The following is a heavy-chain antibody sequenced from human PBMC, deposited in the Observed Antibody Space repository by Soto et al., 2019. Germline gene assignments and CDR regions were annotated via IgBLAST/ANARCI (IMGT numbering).Heavy chain of an antibody. CDR3: AKDNILLLSLEWPPYYMDV. CDR2: ISGSGGST. CDR1: GFTFSSYA. D-gene: IGHD3-3*01. V-gene: IGHV3-23*01. J-gene: IGHJ6*03. Sequence: GGSLRLSCAASGFTFSSYAMSWVRQAPGKGLEWVSAISGSGGSTYYADSVKGRFTISRDNSKNTLYLQMNSLRAEDTAVYYCAKDNILLLSLEWPPYYMDVWGKGTTVTVSS.